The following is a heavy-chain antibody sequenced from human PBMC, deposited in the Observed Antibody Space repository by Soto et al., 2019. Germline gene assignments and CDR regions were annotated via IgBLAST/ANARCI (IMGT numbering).Heavy chain of an antibody. Sequence: PSETLSLTCTVSGGSISSYYWSWIRQPPGKGLEWIGYIYYSGSTNYNPSLKSRVTISVDTSKNQFSLKLSSVTAADTAVYYCARGVEWFGEPGWFDRWGQGTLVTVS. J-gene: IGHJ5*02. CDR2: IYYSGST. CDR3: ARGVEWFGEPGWFDR. D-gene: IGHD3-10*01. V-gene: IGHV4-59*01. CDR1: GGSISSYY.